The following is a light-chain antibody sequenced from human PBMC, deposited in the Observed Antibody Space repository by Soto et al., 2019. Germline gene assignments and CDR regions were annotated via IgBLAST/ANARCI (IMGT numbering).Light chain of an antibody. Sequence: QSALTQPASVSGSPGQSITISCTGTSSDVGGYNVVSWYQQHPGKAPKLMIYEDSNRPSGVSNRFSGSKSGNTASLTIYGLQADDEADYYCRSYINSSTLVFGGGTKLTVL. CDR3: RSYINSSTLV. J-gene: IGLJ3*02. CDR1: SSDVGGYNV. CDR2: EDS. V-gene: IGLV2-14*01.